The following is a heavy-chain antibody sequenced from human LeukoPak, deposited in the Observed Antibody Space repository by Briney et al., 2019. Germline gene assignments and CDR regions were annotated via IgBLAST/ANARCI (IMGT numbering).Heavy chain of an antibody. D-gene: IGHD7-27*01. J-gene: IGHJ4*02. CDR3: ARGPASGLGMTRFFDS. Sequence: GGSLRLSCAASGFTFSSYEMNWVRQAPGKGLEWVSYISGSGSNIYYADSVRGRSTISSDHAKNSLYLQMNSLRGDDTAVYHCARGPASGLGMTRFFDSWGQGTLVTVSS. V-gene: IGHV3-48*03. CDR1: GFTFSSYE. CDR2: ISGSGSNI.